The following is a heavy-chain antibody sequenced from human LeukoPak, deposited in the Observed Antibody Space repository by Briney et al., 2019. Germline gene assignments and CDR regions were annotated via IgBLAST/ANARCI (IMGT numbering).Heavy chain of an antibody. CDR3: AGSPRVRGFSGYFDY. CDR1: GGSISSYY. V-gene: IGHV4-59*08. D-gene: IGHD3-10*01. CDR2: IYYSGST. J-gene: IGHJ4*02. Sequence: SETLSLTCTVSGGSISSYYWSWIRQPPGKGLEWIGYIYYSGSTNYNPSLKSRVTISVDTSKNQFSLKLSSVTAADTAVYYWAGSPRVRGFSGYFDYGGQGTLVTVSS.